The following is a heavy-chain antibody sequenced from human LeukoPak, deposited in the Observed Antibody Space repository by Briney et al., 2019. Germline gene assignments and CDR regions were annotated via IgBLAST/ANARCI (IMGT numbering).Heavy chain of an antibody. CDR2: FDPEDGET. CDR3: ATFSDYGDYHFAY. Sequence: ASVKVSCKVSGYTLTELSMHWVRQAPGKGREWMGGFDPEDGETIYAQKFQGRVTMTEDTSTDTDYMELSSLKSEDTAVYYCATFSDYGDYHFAYWGQGTLVTVSS. J-gene: IGHJ4*02. CDR1: GYTLTELS. D-gene: IGHD4-17*01. V-gene: IGHV1-24*01.